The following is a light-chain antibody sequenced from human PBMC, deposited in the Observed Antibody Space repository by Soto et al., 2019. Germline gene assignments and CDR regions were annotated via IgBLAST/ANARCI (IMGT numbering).Light chain of an antibody. CDR2: GAS. J-gene: IGKJ1*01. Sequence: EIVMTQSPATLSVSPGERATLSCRASQSVSSNLAWYQQKPGQAPRLLIYGASRRATGVPDRFSGSGSGTDFTLTISSLQPDDFATYYCQQYNRLWTFGQGTKV. V-gene: IGKV3D-15*01. CDR1: QSVSSN. CDR3: QQYNRLWT.